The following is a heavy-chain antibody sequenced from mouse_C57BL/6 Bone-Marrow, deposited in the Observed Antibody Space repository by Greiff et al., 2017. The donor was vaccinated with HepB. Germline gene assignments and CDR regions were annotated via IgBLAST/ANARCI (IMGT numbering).Heavy chain of an antibody. CDR2: ICSGGSYT. CDR1: GFTFSSYG. CDR3: ARHGCYYVTWAWFAY. J-gene: IGHJ3*01. Sequence: EVKLVESGGDLVKPGGSLKLSCAASGFTFSSYGMSWVRQTPDKRLEWVATICSGGSYTYYTDSVKGRFTISRDNAKNTLYMQMSSLKSEDTAMYYCARHGCYYVTWAWFAYWGQGTLVTVSA. V-gene: IGHV5-6*01. D-gene: IGHD1-1*01.